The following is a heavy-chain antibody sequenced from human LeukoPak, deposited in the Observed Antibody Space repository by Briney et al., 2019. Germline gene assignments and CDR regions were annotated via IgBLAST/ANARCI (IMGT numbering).Heavy chain of an antibody. CDR2: ISYDGSNK. J-gene: IGHJ5*02. CDR1: GFTFSSYS. V-gene: IGHV3-30*18. Sequence: GGSLRLSCAASGFTFSSYSMNWVRQAPGKGLEWVAVISYDGSNKYYADSVKGRFTISRDNSKNTLYLQMNSLRAEDTAVYYCAKGLDYYGSGSHLYNWFDPWGQGTLVTVSS. CDR3: AKGLDYYGSGSHLYNWFDP. D-gene: IGHD3-10*01.